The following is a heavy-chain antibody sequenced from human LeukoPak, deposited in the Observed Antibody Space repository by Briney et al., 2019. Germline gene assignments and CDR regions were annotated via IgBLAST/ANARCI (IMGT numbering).Heavy chain of an antibody. D-gene: IGHD2-2*01. CDR3: AKGYCSSSSCYSYAFDI. J-gene: IGHJ3*02. Sequence: GGSLRLSCAASGFTFSSYAMSWVRQAPGKGLEWVSAISGSGSSTYYADSVKGRFTISRDNSKNTLFLQMNSLRAEDTAVYYCAKGYCSSSSCYSYAFDIWGQGTVVTVSS. V-gene: IGHV3-23*01. CDR2: ISGSGSST. CDR1: GFTFSSYA.